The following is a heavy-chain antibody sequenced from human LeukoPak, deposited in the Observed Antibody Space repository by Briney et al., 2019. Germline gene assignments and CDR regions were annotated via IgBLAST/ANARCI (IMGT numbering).Heavy chain of an antibody. D-gene: IGHD2-2*01. Sequence: GGSLRPSCAASGFTFSSYGMHWVRQAPGKGLEWVAVIWYDGSNKYYADSVKGRFTISRDNSKNTLYLQMNSLRAEDTAVYYCAREVRYCSSTSCVHWFDPWGQGTLVTVSS. J-gene: IGHJ5*02. CDR3: AREVRYCSSTSCVHWFDP. CDR1: GFTFSSYG. CDR2: IWYDGSNK. V-gene: IGHV3-33*08.